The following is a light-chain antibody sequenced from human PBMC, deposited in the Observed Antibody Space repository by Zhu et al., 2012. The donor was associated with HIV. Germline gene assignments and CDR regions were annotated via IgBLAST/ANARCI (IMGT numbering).Light chain of an antibody. V-gene: IGKV1-9*01. CDR1: ESISRY. CDR2: DAS. Sequence: DVQLTQSPSFLSASVGDRVTITCQASESISRYLAWYQQKPGKAPKLLIYDASTLQSGVPSTFSGSGSGTEFTLTISSLQPEDFAIYYCQQLNTYPLFTFGPGTKVDIK. CDR3: QQLNTYPLFT. J-gene: IGKJ3*01.